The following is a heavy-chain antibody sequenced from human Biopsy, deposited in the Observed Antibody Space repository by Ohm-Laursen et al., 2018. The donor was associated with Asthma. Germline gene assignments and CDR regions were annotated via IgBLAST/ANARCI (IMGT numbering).Heavy chain of an antibody. Sequence: SLRLSCTASGFTFSSYGMHWVRQAPGKGLAWVAVISYDGGNKYYADSVKGRFTIARDNAKNSLYLQMNSLRAEDTAVYYCARTFHFWSPYHAEHYQLWGQGTLVTVSS. CDR1: GFTFSSYG. V-gene: IGHV3-30*03. CDR3: ARTFHFWSPYHAEHYQL. J-gene: IGHJ1*01. D-gene: IGHD3-3*02. CDR2: ISYDGGNK.